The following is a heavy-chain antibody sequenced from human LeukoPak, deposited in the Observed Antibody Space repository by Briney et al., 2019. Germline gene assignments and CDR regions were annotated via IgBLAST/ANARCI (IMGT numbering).Heavy chain of an antibody. V-gene: IGHV1-46*01. J-gene: IGHJ4*02. CDR1: GYTFTSYY. Sequence: ASVKVSCKASGYTFTSYYMHWVRQAPGQGLEWMGIINPSGGSTSYAQKFQGRVTMTRDTSTSTVYMELSSLRSEDTAVYYCARDLDRYCSGGSCYSPCYWGQGTLVTVSP. CDR3: ARDLDRYCSGGSCYSPCY. CDR2: INPSGGST. D-gene: IGHD2-15*01.